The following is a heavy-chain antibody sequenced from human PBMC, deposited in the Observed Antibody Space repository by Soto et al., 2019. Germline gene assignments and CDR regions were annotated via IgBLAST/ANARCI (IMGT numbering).Heavy chain of an antibody. V-gene: IGHV3-30-3*01. CDR2: TSYDGSNK. D-gene: IGHD6-6*01. Sequence: GGSLRLSCAASGFTFSSYAMHWVRQAPGKGLEWVAITSYDGSNKYYADSVKGRFTISRDNSKNTLYVQMNSLRAEDTAVYYCARVDSSSPNYYYYAMDVWGQGTTVTVSS. J-gene: IGHJ6*02. CDR3: ARVDSSSPNYYYYAMDV. CDR1: GFTFSSYA.